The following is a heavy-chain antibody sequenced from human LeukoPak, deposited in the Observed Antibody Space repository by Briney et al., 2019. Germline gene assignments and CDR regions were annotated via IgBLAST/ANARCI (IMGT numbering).Heavy chain of an antibody. D-gene: IGHD5-24*01. J-gene: IGHJ5*02. CDR2: INHSGSA. V-gene: IGHV4-34*01. Sequence: PSETLSLTCSVSGGSISGYYWSWIRQPPGKGLEWIGEINHSGSANNNPSLKSRVTISVDTSKNQFSLKLGSVTAADTAVYYCARRPVEMAAIREDNWFDPWGQGTLVTVSS. CDR1: GGSISGYY. CDR3: ARRPVEMAAIREDNWFDP.